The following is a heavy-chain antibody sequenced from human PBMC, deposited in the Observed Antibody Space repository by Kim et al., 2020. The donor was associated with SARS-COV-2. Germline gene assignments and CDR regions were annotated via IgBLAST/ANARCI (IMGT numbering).Heavy chain of an antibody. V-gene: IGHV4-39*07. J-gene: IGHJ4*02. CDR3: AREVEDAATHHFDY. Sequence: NPSLKSRLSNSKDTYKNQFSLKLSSVTVADTAVYVCAREVEDAATHHFDYWGQGSLVTVSS. D-gene: IGHD1-26*01.